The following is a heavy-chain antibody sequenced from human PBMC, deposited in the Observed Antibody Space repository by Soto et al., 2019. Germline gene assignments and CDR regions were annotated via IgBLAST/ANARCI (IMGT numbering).Heavy chain of an antibody. CDR2: IYYSGNT. Sequence: QVQLQESGPGLVKPSQTLSLTCTVSGASISSGGYYWSWIRQHPGKGLEWIGYIYYSGNTYYNPSLKSRVTISVDTSKNQVSLKVDSVTAADTAMYYCARVHFKSSWQIDYWGQGTLVTVSS. V-gene: IGHV4-31*03. D-gene: IGHD6-13*01. CDR1: GASISSGGYY. CDR3: ARVHFKSSWQIDY. J-gene: IGHJ4*02.